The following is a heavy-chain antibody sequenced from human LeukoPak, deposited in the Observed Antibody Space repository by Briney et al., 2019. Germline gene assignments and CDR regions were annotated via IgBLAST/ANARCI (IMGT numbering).Heavy chain of an antibody. V-gene: IGHV3-21*01. CDR2: ISSSGRYI. D-gene: IGHD2-2*01. Sequence: GGSLRLSCAASGFTFGSYAMNWVRQAPGKGLEWVASISSSGRYIYYADSMKGRFTISRDDAKNSVYLQMNSLRVEDTAVYYCARGRGVFGKVVPTAIYFGNWGQGTLVTVSS. CDR1: GFTFGSYA. CDR3: ARGRGVFGKVVPTAIYFGN. J-gene: IGHJ4*02.